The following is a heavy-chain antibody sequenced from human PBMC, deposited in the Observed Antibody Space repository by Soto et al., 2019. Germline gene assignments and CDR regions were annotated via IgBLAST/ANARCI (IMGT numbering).Heavy chain of an antibody. CDR2: IYSGGST. V-gene: IGHV3-53*05. CDR1: GFTVSSNY. CDR3: VKGFRWLQSDY. J-gene: IGHJ4*02. Sequence: GGSLRLSCAASGFTVSSNYMSWVRQDPGKGLEWVSVIYSGGSTYYADSVKGRFTISRDNSKNTLYLQMSSLRAEDTAVYYCVKGFRWLQSDYWGQGTLVTVSS. D-gene: IGHD5-12*01.